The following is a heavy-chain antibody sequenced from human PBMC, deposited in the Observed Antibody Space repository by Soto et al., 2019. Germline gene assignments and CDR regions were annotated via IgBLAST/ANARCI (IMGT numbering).Heavy chain of an antibody. Sequence: QVQLVESGGGVVQPGRSLRLSCAASGFTFSSYGMHWVRQAPGKGLEWVAVIWYDGSNKYYADSVKGRFTISRDNSKNTRYRQMNGLRAEDTAVYYGARNDWDSSSWDYWGQGTLVTVSS. V-gene: IGHV3-33*01. CDR1: GFTFSSYG. D-gene: IGHD6-13*01. CDR2: IWYDGSNK. CDR3: ARNDWDSSSWDY. J-gene: IGHJ4*02.